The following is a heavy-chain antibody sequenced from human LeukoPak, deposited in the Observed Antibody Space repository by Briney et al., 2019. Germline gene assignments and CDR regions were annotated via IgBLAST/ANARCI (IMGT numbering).Heavy chain of an antibody. CDR3: ARAYYYGSGSYSSVHFDY. CDR1: GDSISSGNY. CDR2: IFHTGST. J-gene: IGHJ4*02. D-gene: IGHD3-10*01. Sequence: SETLSLTCTVSGDSISSGNYWGWIRQPPGKGLGWIGSIFHTGSTYFNLSLKNRGTISLDTSKNQFSLRRSSVTAPDTAVYYCARAYYYGSGSYSSVHFDYWGQGTLVTVSS. V-gene: IGHV4-38-2*02.